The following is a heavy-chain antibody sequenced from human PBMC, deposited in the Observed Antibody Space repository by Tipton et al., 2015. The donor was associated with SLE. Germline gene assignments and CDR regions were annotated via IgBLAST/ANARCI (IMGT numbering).Heavy chain of an antibody. J-gene: IGHJ6*03. V-gene: IGHV4-31*03. CDR1: GGSISSGDYY. CDR3: ARDGGGMTTAYNYYMDV. D-gene: IGHD4-11*01. Sequence: TLSLTCTVSGGSISSGDYYWNWIRQHPGKGLEWVGYIFYSGSTYNNPSLKSRATISIDTSKNQLSLKLSSVTAADTAVYYCARDGGGMTTAYNYYMDVWGRGTTVTVSS. CDR2: IFYSGST.